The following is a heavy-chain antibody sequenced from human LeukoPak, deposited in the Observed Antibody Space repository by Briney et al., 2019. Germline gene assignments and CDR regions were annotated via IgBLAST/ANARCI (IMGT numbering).Heavy chain of an antibody. Sequence: ASVKVSCKASGYNFINYGISWVRQAPGQGLGWMGWISTYKGNSIYAQKFQGRVTMTTDTSTSTGYMDLRSLTSDDTAVYYCARVARTAVGIRYYFDEWGQGTLVSVSS. CDR1: GYNFINYG. CDR2: ISTYKGNS. D-gene: IGHD1-14*01. J-gene: IGHJ4*02. V-gene: IGHV1-18*01. CDR3: ARVARTAVGIRYYFDE.